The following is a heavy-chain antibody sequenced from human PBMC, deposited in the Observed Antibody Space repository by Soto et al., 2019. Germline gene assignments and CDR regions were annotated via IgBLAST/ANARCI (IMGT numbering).Heavy chain of an antibody. CDR2: IWYDGSIK. Sequence: GGSLRLSCAASGFTFSTYGMHWVRQIPGKGLQWVAIIWYDGSIKYYTDSVKGRFTISRDNSKSTLFLQMNSLRDEDTAVYYCARIDCTGNNCNPYYHYGMDVWGQGTTVTVSS. CDR1: GFTFSTYG. J-gene: IGHJ6*02. CDR3: ARIDCTGNNCNPYYHYGMDV. D-gene: IGHD2-8*02. V-gene: IGHV3-33*01.